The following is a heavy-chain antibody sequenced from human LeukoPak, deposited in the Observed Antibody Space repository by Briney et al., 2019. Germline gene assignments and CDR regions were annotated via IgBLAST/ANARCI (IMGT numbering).Heavy chain of an antibody. CDR2: IYYSGST. V-gene: IGHV4-61*01. CDR3: ARDRGDTAHYYYYGMDV. D-gene: IGHD5-18*01. Sequence: SDTLSLTCTVSGGSVSSVSYYWSWIRQPPGKGLEWIGYIYYSGSTNYNPSLKSRVTISVDTSKNQFSLKLSSVTAADTAVYYCARDRGDTAHYYYYGMDVWGQGTTVTVSS. J-gene: IGHJ6*02. CDR1: GGSVSSVSYY.